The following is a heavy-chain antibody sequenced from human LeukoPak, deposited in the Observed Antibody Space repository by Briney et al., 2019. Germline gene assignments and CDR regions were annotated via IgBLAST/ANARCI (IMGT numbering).Heavy chain of an antibody. J-gene: IGHJ5*02. CDR1: GGSISSGGYS. CDR3: ARDASCAGTSGWFDP. D-gene: IGHD6-13*01. V-gene: IGHV4-30-2*01. Sequence: SQTLSLTCAVSGGSISSGGYSWSWIRQPPGKGLEWIGYIYHSGSTYYNPSLKSRVTISVDRSKNQFSLKLSSVTAADTAVYYCARDASCAGTSGWFDPWGQGTLVTVSS. CDR2: IYHSGST.